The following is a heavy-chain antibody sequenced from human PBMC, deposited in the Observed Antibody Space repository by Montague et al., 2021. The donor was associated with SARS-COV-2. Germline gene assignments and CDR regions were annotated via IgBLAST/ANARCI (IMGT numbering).Heavy chain of an antibody. CDR1: GDSITGSDNW. CDR2: IYHTGST. CDR3: VANGYYSLDF. J-gene: IGHJ4*02. D-gene: IGHD2-15*01. Sequence: SETLSLTCVVSGDSITGSDNWWSWVRQPPGKGLKWIGEIYHTGSTNFNPSLTSRVTISIDESKNQFSLKLRSVTAADTAIYYCVANGYYSLDFWGQGTLVTVSS. V-gene: IGHV4-4*02.